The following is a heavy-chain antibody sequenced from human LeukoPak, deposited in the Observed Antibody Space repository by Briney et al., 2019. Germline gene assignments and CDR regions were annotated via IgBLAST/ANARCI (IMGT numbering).Heavy chain of an antibody. CDR3: VSESGYSSGGLDF. Sequence: SVKLSCKASGATFSSYAISCVRQAPGQGLEWMGGIITIFGTANYAQKFQGRVTITTDESTSTAYMELSRLRFEATALYACVSESGYSSGGLDFWGQGTLVTVFS. D-gene: IGHD5-18*01. J-gene: IGHJ4*01. V-gene: IGHV1-69*05. CDR1: GATFSSYA. CDR2: IITIFGTA.